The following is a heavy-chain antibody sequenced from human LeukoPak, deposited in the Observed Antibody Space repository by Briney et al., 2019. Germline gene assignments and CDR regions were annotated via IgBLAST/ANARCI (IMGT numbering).Heavy chain of an antibody. V-gene: IGHV3-23*01. Sequence: PGGSLRLSCAAPAFTFSKFATSWVRQAPGKGLEWVSSISHSGASTYYADSVKGRFTISRDNSKNTLYLQMSSLRAEDTALYYCAKGTFCNSATCYTVGSFDSWGQGTLVTVSS. J-gene: IGHJ4*02. D-gene: IGHD2-2*02. CDR1: AFTFSKFA. CDR3: AKGTFCNSATCYTVGSFDS. CDR2: ISHSGAST.